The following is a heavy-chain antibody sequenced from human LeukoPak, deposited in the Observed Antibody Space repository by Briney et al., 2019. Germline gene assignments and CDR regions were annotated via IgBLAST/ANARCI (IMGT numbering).Heavy chain of an antibody. CDR2: ISGSGGST. J-gene: IGHJ4*02. D-gene: IGHD3-10*01. Sequence: GGSLRLSCAASGFTFSSYAMSWVRQAPGKGLEWVSAISGSGGSTYYADSVKGRSTISRDNSKNTLYLQMNSLRAEDTAVYYCAKAKYYYGSGSYPFDYWGQGTLVTVSS. CDR3: AKAKYYYGSGSYPFDY. CDR1: GFTFSSYA. V-gene: IGHV3-23*01.